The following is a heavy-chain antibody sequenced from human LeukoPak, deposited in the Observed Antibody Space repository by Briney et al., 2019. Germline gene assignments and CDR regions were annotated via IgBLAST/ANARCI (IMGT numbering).Heavy chain of an antibody. Sequence: GGSLRLSCAASGFTVSSNYMSWVRQAPGKGLEWVSVIYGGGSTYYADSVKGRFTISRDNSKNTLYLQMNSLRAEDTAVYYCARDYGGYYFDYWGQGTLVTVSS. J-gene: IGHJ4*02. CDR3: ARDYGGYYFDY. CDR1: GFTVSSNY. V-gene: IGHV3-53*01. CDR2: IYGGGST. D-gene: IGHD4-23*01.